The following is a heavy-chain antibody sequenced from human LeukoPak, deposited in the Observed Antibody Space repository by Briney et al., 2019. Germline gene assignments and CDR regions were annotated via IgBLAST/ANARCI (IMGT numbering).Heavy chain of an antibody. V-gene: IGHV3-23*01. CDR1: GFTFSSYA. CDR2: ISGSGGST. Sequence: GGSLRLSCAASGFTFSSYAMSWVRQAPGKGLEWVSAISGSGGSTDYADSVKGRFTISRDSSKNTLYLQMNSLRAEDTAIYYCAKVGYYGSGSYFFPSDYWGQGTLVTVSS. D-gene: IGHD3-10*01. CDR3: AKVGYYGSGSYFFPSDY. J-gene: IGHJ4*02.